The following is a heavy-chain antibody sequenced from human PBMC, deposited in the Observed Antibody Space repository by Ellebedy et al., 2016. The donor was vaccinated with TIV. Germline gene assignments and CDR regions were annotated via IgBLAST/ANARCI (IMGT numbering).Heavy chain of an antibody. CDR1: GFTFTDFD. V-gene: IGHV3-11*01. J-gene: IGHJ4*01. CDR2: ISSSGRTQ. Sequence: GGSLRLSCAASGFTFTDFDLGWVRQAPGSGLEWVSYISSSGRTQYYADSVKGRLTITRDNARNSLYLQLNNLRGEDTAVYYCARGSDYHLYFDYWGHGNLVTVSA. D-gene: IGHD4-17*01. CDR3: ARGSDYHLYFDY.